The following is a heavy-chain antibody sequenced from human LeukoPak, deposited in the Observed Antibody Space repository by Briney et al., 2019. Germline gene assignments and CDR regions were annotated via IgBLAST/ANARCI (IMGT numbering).Heavy chain of an antibody. Sequence: AWGSLRLSCAASGFTFSNYWMTWVRQAPGKGLEWVGNIKQDGSEKYYVDSVKGRFTISRDNAKNSLYLQMNSLRAEDMAVYYCARDFRFLDDYWGQGTLVTVSS. CDR3: ARDFRFLDDY. J-gene: IGHJ4*02. D-gene: IGHD3-3*01. CDR1: GFTFSNYW. CDR2: IKQDGSEK. V-gene: IGHV3-7*01.